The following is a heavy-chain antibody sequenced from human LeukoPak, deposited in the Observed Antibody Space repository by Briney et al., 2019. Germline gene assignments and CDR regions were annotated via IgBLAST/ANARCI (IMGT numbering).Heavy chain of an antibody. CDR3: ARVRLAVDY. CDR2: INHSGST. V-gene: IGHV4-34*01. CDR1: GGSFSGYY. Sequence: SETLSLTCAVYGGSFSGYYWSWIRQPPGKGLEWIGEINHSGSTNYNPSLKSRVTISVDTSKNHFSLRLNSVTAADTAVYYCARVRLAVDYWGQGTLVTVSS. J-gene: IGHJ4*02. D-gene: IGHD6-19*01.